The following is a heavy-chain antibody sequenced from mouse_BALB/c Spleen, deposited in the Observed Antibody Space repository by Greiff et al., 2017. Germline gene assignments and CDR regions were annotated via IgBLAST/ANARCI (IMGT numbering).Heavy chain of an antibody. CDR1: GDSITSGY. V-gene: IGHV3-8*02. Sequence: DVKLVESGPSLVKPSQTLSLTCSVTGDSITSGYWNWIRKFPGNKLEYMGYISYSGSTYYNPSLKSRISITRDTSKNQYYLQLNSVTTEDTATYYCAYYRYDVPYAMDYWGQGTSVTVSS. CDR3: AYYRYDVPYAMDY. D-gene: IGHD2-14*01. J-gene: IGHJ4*01. CDR2: ISYSGST.